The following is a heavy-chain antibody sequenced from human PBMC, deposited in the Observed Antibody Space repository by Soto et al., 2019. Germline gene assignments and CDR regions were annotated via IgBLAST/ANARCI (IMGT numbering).Heavy chain of an antibody. CDR3: ARDNRLYDTAKSPHLDY. Sequence: ASVKVSFKASGYTFTSYAMHWVRQAPGQRLEWMGWINAGNGNTKYSQKFQGRVTITRDTSASTAYMELSSLRSEDTAVYYCARDNRLYDTAKSPHLDYWGQGTLVTVSS. CDR2: INAGNGNT. CDR1: GYTFTSYA. D-gene: IGHD3-16*02. J-gene: IGHJ4*02. V-gene: IGHV1-3*01.